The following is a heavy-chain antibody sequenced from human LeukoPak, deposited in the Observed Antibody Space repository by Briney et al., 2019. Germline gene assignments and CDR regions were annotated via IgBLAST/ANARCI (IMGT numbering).Heavy chain of an antibody. Sequence: PGRSMRLASAAYGFEFNSYAVHWVRQDPGKGLEWVAFISYDGSNTYHADSVKGRFTISRDTSKTTVYLQMNSLRAEDTAVYYCATELRILSWGVDAFDIWGQGTMVTVCS. CDR3: ATELRILSWGVDAFDI. J-gene: IGHJ3*02. V-gene: IGHV3-30*04. CDR1: GFEFNSYA. D-gene: IGHD3-10*01. CDR2: ISYDGSNT.